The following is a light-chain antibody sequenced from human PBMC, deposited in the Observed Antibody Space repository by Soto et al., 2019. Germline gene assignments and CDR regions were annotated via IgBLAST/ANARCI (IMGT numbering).Light chain of an antibody. CDR3: EAWDDSLKGSVV. CDR2: LTD. Sequence: QSVLTQPPSASGTPGQTVTIAWSGSSSNIGRSTVNWYQQLPGTAPRLLIYLTDQRPSGVPDRFSGSKSGTSASLAISGLQSEDEADYYCEAWDDSLKGSVVFGGGTQLTVL. J-gene: IGLJ2*01. CDR1: SSNIGRST. V-gene: IGLV1-44*01.